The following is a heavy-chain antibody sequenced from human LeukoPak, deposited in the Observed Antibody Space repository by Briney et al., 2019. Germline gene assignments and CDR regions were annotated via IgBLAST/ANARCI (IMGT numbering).Heavy chain of an antibody. Sequence: PSETLSLTCTVSGGSISSSRYYWGWIRQPPGKGLEWIGSIYYSGSTYYNPSLKSRVTISVDTSKNQFSLKLSSVTAADTAVYYCASQRGQLVDYWGQGTLVTVSS. D-gene: IGHD6-6*01. J-gene: IGHJ4*02. V-gene: IGHV4-39*07. CDR3: ASQRGQLVDY. CDR1: GGSISSSRYY. CDR2: IYYSGST.